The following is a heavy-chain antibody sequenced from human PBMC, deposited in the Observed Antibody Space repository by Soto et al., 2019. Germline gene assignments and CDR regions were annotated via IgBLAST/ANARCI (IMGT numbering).Heavy chain of an antibody. Sequence: SEMLSLTCRVSGGSISSFYWSWIRQPPGKGLEWIGYIYYSGSTNYNPSLKSRVTISVDTSKNQFSLKLSSVTAADTAVYYCARVWGGAFDIWGQGTMVTVSS. CDR2: IYYSGST. D-gene: IGHD3-10*01. CDR1: GGSISSFY. J-gene: IGHJ3*02. V-gene: IGHV4-59*01. CDR3: ARVWGGAFDI.